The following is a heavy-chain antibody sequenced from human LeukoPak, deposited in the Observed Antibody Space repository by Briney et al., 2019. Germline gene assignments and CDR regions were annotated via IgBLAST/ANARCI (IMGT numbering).Heavy chain of an antibody. D-gene: IGHD3-10*01. CDR2: IKQDGGEK. Sequence: GRSLRPSCAAAGFIFSSYWMSWARQAPGKGRGWLANIKQDGGEKYYVGSVKGRFTVSRDNAKNSLYLQMNSRRAEDTAVYYCAREWNYYGSGIMDVWGKGTTVTVSS. CDR3: AREWNYYGSGIMDV. V-gene: IGHV3-7*01. J-gene: IGHJ6*04. CDR1: GFIFSSYW.